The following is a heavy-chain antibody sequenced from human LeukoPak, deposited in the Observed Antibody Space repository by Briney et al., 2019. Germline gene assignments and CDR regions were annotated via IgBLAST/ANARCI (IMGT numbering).Heavy chain of an antibody. J-gene: IGHJ5*02. Sequence: GASVKVSCKASGYTFTSYDINWVRQATGQGLEWMGWMNPNSGNTGYAQKFQGRATITRNTSISTAYMELSSLRSEDAAVYYCARAASSSSDWFDPWGQGTLVTVSS. V-gene: IGHV1-8*03. CDR3: ARAASSSSDWFDP. D-gene: IGHD6-6*01. CDR1: GYTFTSYD. CDR2: MNPNSGNT.